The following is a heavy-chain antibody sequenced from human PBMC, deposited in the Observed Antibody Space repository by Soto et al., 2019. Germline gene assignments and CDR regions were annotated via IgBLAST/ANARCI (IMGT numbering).Heavy chain of an antibody. CDR1: GSSLSSNY. D-gene: IGHD5-18*01. V-gene: IGHV4-59*01. CDR2: IYNSGST. Sequence: PSETLALTVAVSGSSLSSNYWSWIRQPPGKGLEWIANIYNSGSTNYSPSLKSRVTISVDTSKTQFSLRLSCLTAADTAVYYCARVCGGSRDTAMVSVFDYWGQGILVTVSS. CDR3: ARVCGGSRDTAMVSVFDY. J-gene: IGHJ4*02.